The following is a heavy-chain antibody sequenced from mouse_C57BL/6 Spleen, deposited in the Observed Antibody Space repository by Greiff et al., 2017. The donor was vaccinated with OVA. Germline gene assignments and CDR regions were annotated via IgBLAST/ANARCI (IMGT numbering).Heavy chain of an antibody. J-gene: IGHJ3*01. CDR3: AREGDGYDAWFAY. D-gene: IGHD2-2*01. Sequence: QVQLQQSGPELVKPGASVKISCKASGYSFTSYYIHWVKQRPGQGLEWIGWIYPGSGNTKYNEKFKGKATLTADTSSSTAYMQLSSLTSEDSAVYYCAREGDGYDAWFAYWGQGTLVTVSA. CDR1: GYSFTSYY. V-gene: IGHV1-66*01. CDR2: IYPGSGNT.